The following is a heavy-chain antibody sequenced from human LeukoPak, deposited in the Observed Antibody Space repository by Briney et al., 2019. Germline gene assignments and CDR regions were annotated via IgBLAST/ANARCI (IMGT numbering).Heavy chain of an antibody. CDR2: IYYSGST. D-gene: IGHD6-6*01. CDR1: GGSISSYY. J-gene: IGHJ3*02. Sequence: SETLSLTCTVSGGSISSYYWSWIRQPPGKGLEWIGYIYYSGSTNYNPSLKSRVTISVDTPKNQFSLKLSSVTAADTAVYYCASVVTIGAFDIWGQGTMVTVSS. CDR3: ASVVTIGAFDI. V-gene: IGHV4-59*01.